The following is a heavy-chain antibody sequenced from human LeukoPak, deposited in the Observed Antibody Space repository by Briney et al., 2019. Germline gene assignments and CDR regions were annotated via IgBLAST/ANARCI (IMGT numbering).Heavy chain of an antibody. Sequence: GGSLRLSCAASGFTFSDYYMSWIRQAPGKGLEWVSYISSSGSTIYYADSVKGRFTISRDNAKNSLYLQMNSLRAEDTAVYYCASDESPATFDYWGQGTLVTVSS. J-gene: IGHJ4*02. D-gene: IGHD2-15*01. CDR2: ISSSGSTI. V-gene: IGHV3-11*04. CDR1: GFTFSDYY. CDR3: ASDESPATFDY.